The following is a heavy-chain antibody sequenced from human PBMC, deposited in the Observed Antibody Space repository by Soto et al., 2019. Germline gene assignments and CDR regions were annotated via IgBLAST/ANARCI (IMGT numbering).Heavy chain of an antibody. Sequence: ASVKVSCKASGYTFTSYGISWVRQAPGQGLEWMGWISAYNGNTNYAQKLQGRVTMTTDTSTSTAYMELRSLRSDDTAVYYCARGYVVVVAATPSYYYGMDVWGQGTTVPVSS. J-gene: IGHJ6*02. V-gene: IGHV1-18*01. CDR1: GYTFTSYG. CDR2: ISAYNGNT. D-gene: IGHD2-15*01. CDR3: ARGYVVVVAATPSYYYGMDV.